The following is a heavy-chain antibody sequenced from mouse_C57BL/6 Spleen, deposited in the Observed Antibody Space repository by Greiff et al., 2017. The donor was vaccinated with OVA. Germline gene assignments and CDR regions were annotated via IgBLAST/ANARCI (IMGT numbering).Heavy chain of an antibody. Sequence: EVKLVESGEGLVKPGGSLKLSCAAFGFTFSSYAMSWVRQTPEKRLEWVAYISSGGDYIYYADTVKGRFTISRDNARNTLYLQMSSLKSEDTAMYYCTKIYDGFYAMDYWGQGTSVTVSS. CDR2: ISSGGDYI. D-gene: IGHD2-3*01. CDR3: TKIYDGFYAMDY. V-gene: IGHV5-9-1*02. J-gene: IGHJ4*01. CDR1: GFTFSSYA.